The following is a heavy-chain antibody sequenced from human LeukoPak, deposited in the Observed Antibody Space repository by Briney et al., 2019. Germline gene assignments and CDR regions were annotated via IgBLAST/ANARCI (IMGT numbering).Heavy chain of an antibody. V-gene: IGHV4-59*01. CDR3: ARDGSYYDSSGYLLDAFDI. Sequence: SETLSLTCIVSGGFNSRYYWSWIRQPPGKGLEWIGYIYYSGSTNYNPSLKSRVTISVDTSKNQFSLKLSSVTAADTAVYYCARDGSYYDSSGYLLDAFDIWGQGTMVTVPS. CDR1: GGFNSRYY. J-gene: IGHJ3*02. CDR2: IYYSGST. D-gene: IGHD3-22*01.